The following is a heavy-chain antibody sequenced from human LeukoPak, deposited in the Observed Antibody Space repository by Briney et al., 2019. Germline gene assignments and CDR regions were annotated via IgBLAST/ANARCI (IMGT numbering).Heavy chain of an antibody. J-gene: IGHJ4*02. V-gene: IGHV1-46*01. CDR1: GYTFTSYY. Sequence: GASVKVSCKASGYTFTSYYMHWVRQAPGQGLEWMGIINPSGGSTSYAQKFQGRVTMTRDMSTSTVYMELSSLRSEDTAVYYCARDSLYYDFWSGGTDYWGQGTLVTVSS. CDR2: INPSGGST. D-gene: IGHD3-3*01. CDR3: ARDSLYYDFWSGGTDY.